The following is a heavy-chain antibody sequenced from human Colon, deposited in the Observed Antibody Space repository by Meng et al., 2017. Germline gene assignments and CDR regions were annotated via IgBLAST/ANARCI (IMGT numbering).Heavy chain of an antibody. Sequence: HLTRQASGPGLVNPSDTVSLTCTFLGGSISSSSYYWGRIRQPPGKGLEWIGSIYYSGSTYYNPSLKSRVTISVDTSKNQFSLKLSSVTAADTAVYYCASEGSSGYGNDYWGQGTLVTVSS. CDR1: GGSISSSSYY. J-gene: IGHJ4*02. D-gene: IGHD3-22*01. CDR2: IYYSGST. V-gene: IGHV4-39*07. CDR3: ASEGSSGYGNDY.